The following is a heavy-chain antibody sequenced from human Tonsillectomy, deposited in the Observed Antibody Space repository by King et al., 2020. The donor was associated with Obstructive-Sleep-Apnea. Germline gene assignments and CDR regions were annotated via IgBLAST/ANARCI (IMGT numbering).Heavy chain of an antibody. CDR1: GFTFRSYA. D-gene: IGHD1-26*01. J-gene: IGHJ4*02. CDR3: AREDVGAIYFDY. V-gene: IGHV3-30*04. CDR2: ISYDATNK. Sequence: QLVQSGGGVVQPGRSLRLSCAASGFTFRSYAMHWVRQAPGKGLEWVAIISYDATNKYYADSVKGRFIISRDNSKNTLYLQMNSLRPEDTAVYYCAREDVGAIYFDYWGQGTLVTVSS.